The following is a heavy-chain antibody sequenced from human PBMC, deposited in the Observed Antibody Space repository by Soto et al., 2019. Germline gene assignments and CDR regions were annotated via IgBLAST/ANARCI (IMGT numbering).Heavy chain of an antibody. V-gene: IGHV3-30*19. CDR2: VSQDGRRK. CDR3: ASVADY. CDR1: GFTLTTYG. J-gene: IGHJ4*02. Sequence: QVHLVESGGGVVQPGRSLRLSCAVSGFTLTTYGMQWVRQAPGKGLEWVAFVSQDGRRKYYAASVKGRFTITSDYSKNTLFLQMNSLRVEDTALYFCASVADYWGQGTLVTVSS.